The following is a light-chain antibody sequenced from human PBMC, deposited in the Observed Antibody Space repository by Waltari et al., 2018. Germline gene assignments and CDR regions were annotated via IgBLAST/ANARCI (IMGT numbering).Light chain of an antibody. Sequence: QSALTQPRSVSGSPGQPVTVSCTGTRSDVGGFNFVSWYQHHPGKVPKLLLYDVTKRPSGVPGRFSGYKSDNTAYLTISGLQAEDEADYYCCSYAGFYTCVFGGGTKLTVL. J-gene: IGLJ3*02. V-gene: IGLV2-11*01. CDR1: RSDVGGFNF. CDR2: DVT. CDR3: CSYAGFYTCV.